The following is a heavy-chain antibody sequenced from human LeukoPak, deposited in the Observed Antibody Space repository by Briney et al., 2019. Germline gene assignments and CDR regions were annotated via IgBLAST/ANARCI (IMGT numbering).Heavy chain of an antibody. J-gene: IGHJ4*02. D-gene: IGHD3-22*01. CDR1: GYTFTSYY. CDR2: INPSGGST. CDR3: ARVRHYYDSSGYHVLDY. V-gene: IGHV1-46*01. Sequence: ASVKVSCKASGYTFTSYYMHWVRQAPGQGLEWMGIINPSGGSTSYAQKFQGRVTMTRDMSTSTVYMELSSLRYEDTAVYYCARVRHYYDSSGYHVLDYWGQGTLVTVSS.